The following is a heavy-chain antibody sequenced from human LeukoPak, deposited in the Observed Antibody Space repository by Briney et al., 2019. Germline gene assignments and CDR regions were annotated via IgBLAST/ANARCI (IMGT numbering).Heavy chain of an antibody. CDR1: GGSISSSSYY. CDR2: IYYSGST. D-gene: IGHD3-22*01. CDR3: ARQVTGSRTYYYDSSGYYHPFDY. Sequence: SSETLSLTCTVSGGSISSSSYYWGWIRQPPGKGLEWIGSIYYSGSTYYNPSLKSRVTISVDTSKNQFSLKLSSVTAADTAVYYCARQVTGSRTYYYDSSGYYHPFDYWGQGTLVTVSS. J-gene: IGHJ4*02. V-gene: IGHV4-39*01.